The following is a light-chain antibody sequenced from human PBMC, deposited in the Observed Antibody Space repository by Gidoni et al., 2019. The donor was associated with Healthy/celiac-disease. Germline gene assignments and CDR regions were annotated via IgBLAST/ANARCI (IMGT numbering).Light chain of an antibody. J-gene: IGKJ4*01. CDR1: QSVSIY. Sequence: IVLTQSSATLSLSPGERANLSCSASQSVSIYLAWYQQKPCQAPMLLIYDASKRATVIPARLSGSGIGIEWTLTSSSLEAEDLEVYYCQQRSNWPTLTLGGGNKVEIK. CDR2: DAS. CDR3: QQRSNWPTLT. V-gene: IGKV3-11*01.